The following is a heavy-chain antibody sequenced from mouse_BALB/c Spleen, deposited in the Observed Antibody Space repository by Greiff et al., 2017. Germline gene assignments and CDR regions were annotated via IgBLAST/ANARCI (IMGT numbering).Heavy chain of an antibody. CDR2: ISDGGSYT. CDR1: GFTFSDYY. J-gene: IGHJ2*01. CDR3: ARESFDY. Sequence: EVKLVESGGGLVKPGGSLKLSCAASGFTFSDYYMYWVRQTPEKRLEWVATISDGGSYTYYPDSVKGRFTISRDNAKNNLYLQMSSLKSEDTAMYYCARESFDYWSQGTTLTVSS. V-gene: IGHV5-4*02.